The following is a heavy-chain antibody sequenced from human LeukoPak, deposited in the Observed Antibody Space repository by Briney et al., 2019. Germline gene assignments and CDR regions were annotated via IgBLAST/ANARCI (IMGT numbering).Heavy chain of an antibody. Sequence: PGGSLRLSCSASGFTFSRSPMHWVRQAPGKGLEYVSAISSDGVSTYYGASVKGRFTISRGNSKNTLYLQMSSLRVEDTALYYCVKEAAFYDHWGPGTLVTVSS. D-gene: IGHD6-13*01. CDR2: ISSDGVST. CDR1: GFTFSRSP. J-gene: IGHJ4*02. V-gene: IGHV3-64D*06. CDR3: VKEAAFYDH.